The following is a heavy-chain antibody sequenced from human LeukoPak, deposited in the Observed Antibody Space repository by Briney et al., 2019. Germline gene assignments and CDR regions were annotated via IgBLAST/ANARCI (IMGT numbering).Heavy chain of an antibody. CDR1: GFTFSSYA. D-gene: IGHD4-17*01. J-gene: IGHJ6*02. CDR2: ISYDGSNK. V-gene: IGHV3-30-3*01. CDR3: ARDRYGDSSSYGMDV. Sequence: PGRSLRLSCAASGFTFSSYAMHWVRQAPGKGLEWVAVISYDGSNKYYADSVRGRFTISRDNSKNTLYLQMNSLRAEDTAVYYCARDRYGDSSSYGMDVWGQGTTVTVSS.